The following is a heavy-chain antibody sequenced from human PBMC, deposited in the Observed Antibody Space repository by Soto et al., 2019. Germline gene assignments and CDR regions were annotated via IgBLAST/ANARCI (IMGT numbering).Heavy chain of an antibody. V-gene: IGHV4-30-4*01. J-gene: IGHJ4*02. CDR3: ARGNVDTAMAY. Sequence: SETLSLTCTVSGGSISSGDYYWSWIRQPPGKGLEWIGYIYYSGSTYYNPSLKSRVTISVDTSKNQFSLKPSSVTAADTAVYYCARGNVDTAMAYWGQGTLVTVSS. CDR1: GGSISSGDYY. D-gene: IGHD5-18*01. CDR2: IYYSGST.